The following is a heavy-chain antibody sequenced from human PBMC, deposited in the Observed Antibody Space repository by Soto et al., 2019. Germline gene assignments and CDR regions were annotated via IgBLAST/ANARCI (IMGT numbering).Heavy chain of an antibody. CDR3: AREAVVAASEEGWFDP. V-gene: IGHV4-31*03. CDR2: IYYSGST. Sequence: QVQLQESGPGLVKPSQTLSLTCTVSGGSISSGGYYWSWIRQHPGKGLEWIGYIYYSGSTYYNPSLRCRVTLSLDTSENQFYLKLSSVTAAATAVYYCAREAVVAASEEGWFDPWGQGTLVTVSS. D-gene: IGHD2-15*01. J-gene: IGHJ5*02. CDR1: GGSISSGGYY.